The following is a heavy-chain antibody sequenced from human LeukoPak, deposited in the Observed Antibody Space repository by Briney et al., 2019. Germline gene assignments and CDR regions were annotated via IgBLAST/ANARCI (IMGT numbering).Heavy chain of an antibody. CDR3: ARDRSYGSFDF. D-gene: IGHD5-18*01. Sequence: PGGSLRLSCAASGFTFSSYGMHWVRQAPGKGLEWVSGINWNGGSTFYADSVKGRFTISRDNTKNALYLQMNSLTAEDTALYHCARDRSYGSFDFWGQGTLVTVSS. CDR1: GFTFSSYG. J-gene: IGHJ4*02. V-gene: IGHV3-20*01. CDR2: INWNGGST.